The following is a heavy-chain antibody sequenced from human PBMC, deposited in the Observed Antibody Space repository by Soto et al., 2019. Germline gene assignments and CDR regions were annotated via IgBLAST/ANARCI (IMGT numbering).Heavy chain of an antibody. CDR2: INPNSGGT. D-gene: IGHD3-3*01. CDR1: GYTFTGYY. Sequence: GASVQVSCKASGYTFTGYYMHWVRQAPGQGLEWLGWINPNSGGTNYAQKFQVWVTMTRDTSISTAYMELSRLRSDDTAVYYCARAYDFWSGYFSGPFGAFDIWGQGTMVTVSS. CDR3: ARAYDFWSGYFSGPFGAFDI. J-gene: IGHJ3*02. V-gene: IGHV1-2*04.